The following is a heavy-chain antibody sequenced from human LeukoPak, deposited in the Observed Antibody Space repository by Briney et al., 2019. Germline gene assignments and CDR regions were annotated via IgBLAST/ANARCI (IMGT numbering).Heavy chain of an antibody. CDR1: GFTFSNYA. Sequence: GASVRLSCAASGFTFSNYAMSWARHAPGEGLEWVAAILGSGGSTYYADSVKGRFTVSRDNSKSTLYLQMNSLRAEDTALYYCAKWGDYDVLTGYYVPDYWGQGTLVTVSS. CDR2: ILGSGGST. D-gene: IGHD3-9*01. CDR3: AKWGDYDVLTGYYVPDY. V-gene: IGHV3-23*01. J-gene: IGHJ4*02.